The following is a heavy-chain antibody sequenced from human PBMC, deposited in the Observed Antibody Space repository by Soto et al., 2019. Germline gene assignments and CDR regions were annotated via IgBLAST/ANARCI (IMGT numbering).Heavy chain of an antibody. Sequence: QVQLVQSGAEVKKPGSSVKVSCTASGDTFNFYTLSWVRQAPGQGLEWMGRIIPMVDVSDYAQKFRGRVTIIADKSTSTAYMELRSLRSEDTAMYYCATNYGSGSTHFDYWGQGTMVTVSS. J-gene: IGHJ4*02. CDR1: GDTFNFYT. CDR3: ATNYGSGSTHFDY. CDR2: IIPMVDVS. V-gene: IGHV1-69*02. D-gene: IGHD3-10*01.